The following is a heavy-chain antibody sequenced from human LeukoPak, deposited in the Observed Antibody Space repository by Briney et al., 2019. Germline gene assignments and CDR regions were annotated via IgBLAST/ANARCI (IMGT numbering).Heavy chain of an antibody. D-gene: IGHD3-22*01. CDR1: GYTFTGHY. J-gene: IGHJ4*02. V-gene: IGHV1-2*02. Sequence: ASVKVSCKASGYTFTGHYMHWVRQAPGQGLEWMGWINPNSGGTNYAQKFQGRVTMTRDTSISTAYMELSRLRSDDTAVYYCARGSWITMIVVVITSDFDYWGQGTLVTVSS. CDR2: INPNSGGT. CDR3: ARGSWITMIVVVITSDFDY.